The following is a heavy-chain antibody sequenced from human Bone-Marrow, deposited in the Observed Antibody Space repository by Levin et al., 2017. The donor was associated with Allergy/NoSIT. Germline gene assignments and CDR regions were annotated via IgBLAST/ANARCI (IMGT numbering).Heavy chain of an antibody. CDR2: IYYSGTT. CDR3: ARVVDYDVLATYYSPYYFDF. J-gene: IGHJ4*02. CDR1: GGSISSGDHY. V-gene: IGHV4-30-4*01. Sequence: SQTLSLTCTVSGGSISSGDHYWSWIRQPPGKGLEWIGYIYYSGTTNYNPSLTSRVTMSIDTSRNQFSLRLTSVTAADTAVYYCARVVDYDVLATYYSPYYFDFWGQGTLVTVSS. D-gene: IGHD3-9*01.